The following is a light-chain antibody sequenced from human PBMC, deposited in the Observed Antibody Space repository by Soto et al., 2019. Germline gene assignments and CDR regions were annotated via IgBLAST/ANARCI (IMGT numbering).Light chain of an antibody. Sequence: EIVLTQSPATLSLSPGERATLSCRASQSVSSYLAWYQQKPGQAPRLLIYDASNRATGIPARFSGSGSGTDITLTIRSLEPEDFAVYYCQQRSKWPPTFGQGTKVEIK. CDR1: QSVSSY. CDR3: QQRSKWPPT. V-gene: IGKV3-11*01. CDR2: DAS. J-gene: IGKJ1*01.